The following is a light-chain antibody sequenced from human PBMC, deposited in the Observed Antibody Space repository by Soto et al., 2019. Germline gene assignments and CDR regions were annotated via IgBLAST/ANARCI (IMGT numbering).Light chain of an antibody. CDR3: PQPIRLPIT. Sequence: MKHIPSSASAYIGDSASITCRARQGISTYLGWYQQKPGKAPKLLIYAASSLQTGVPSRFSGSGSGTDFTLTISSLQPEDFGTYYCPQPIRLPITSAQGTRLEIK. J-gene: IGKJ5*01. V-gene: IGKV1-12*01. CDR2: AAS. CDR1: QGISTY.